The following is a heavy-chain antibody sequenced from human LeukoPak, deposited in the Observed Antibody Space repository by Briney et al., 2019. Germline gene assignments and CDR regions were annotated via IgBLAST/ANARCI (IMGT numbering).Heavy chain of an antibody. V-gene: IGHV3-21*01. D-gene: IGHD3-10*01. CDR2: ISSSSSYI. J-gene: IGHJ3*02. Sequence: GGSLRLSCAASGFTFSSYSMNWVRQAPGKGLEWVSSISSSSSYIYYADSVKGRFTISRDNAKNSLYLQMNSLRAEDTAVYYCASASYGSGTYAFDIWGQGTMGSVSS. CDR3: ASASYGSGTYAFDI. CDR1: GFTFSSYS.